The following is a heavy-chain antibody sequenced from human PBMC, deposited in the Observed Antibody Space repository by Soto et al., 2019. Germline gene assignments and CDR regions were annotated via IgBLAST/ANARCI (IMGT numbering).Heavy chain of an antibody. D-gene: IGHD3-3*01. V-gene: IGHV2-5*01. Sequence: GPTRLEPTQIPTFTCTLTRYSLSTSQVFLGCIRHHPGKALECLAHVYWNDAKYYSLYMKTRLTITKDAFKNQVVLTMTNMDSVDKATYCCAHVKTRGYSLESWGPGARATVS. CDR2: VYWNDAK. CDR3: AHVKTRGYSLES. J-gene: IGHJ4*02. CDR1: RYSLSTSQVF.